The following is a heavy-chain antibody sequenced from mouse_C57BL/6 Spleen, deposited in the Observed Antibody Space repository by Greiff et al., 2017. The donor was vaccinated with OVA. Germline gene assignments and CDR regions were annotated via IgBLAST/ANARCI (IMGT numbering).Heavy chain of an antibody. CDR3: ARGGSSYGYFDD. V-gene: IGHV14-3*01. J-gene: IGHJ2*01. CDR2: IDPANGNT. D-gene: IGHD1-1*01. CDR1: GFTIKNTY. Sequence: VQLQQSVAELVRPGATVKLSCTASGFTIKNTYMHWVKQRPEQGLEWIGRIDPANGNTKYAPKFQGKATLTADTSSNTAYLQLSSLTSEDTAIYYCARGGSSYGYFDDWGQGTTLTVSS.